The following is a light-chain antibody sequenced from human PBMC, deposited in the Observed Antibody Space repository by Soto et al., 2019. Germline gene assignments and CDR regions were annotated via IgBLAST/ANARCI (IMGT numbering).Light chain of an antibody. Sequence: QLVLTQSPSASASLGASVKLTCILSSGHSSYAIAWHQQQPEKGPRYLMKLNSDGSHSKGDGIPDRFSGSSSGAERYLTISSLQSEDEADYYCQTWGTGIVVFGGGTKVTVL. J-gene: IGLJ2*01. V-gene: IGLV4-69*01. CDR3: QTWGTGIVV. CDR1: SGHSSYA. CDR2: LNSDGSH.